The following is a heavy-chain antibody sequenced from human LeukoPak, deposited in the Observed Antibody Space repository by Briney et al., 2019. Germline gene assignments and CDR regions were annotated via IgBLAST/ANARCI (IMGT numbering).Heavy chain of an antibody. V-gene: IGHV3-21*01. CDR3: AKDTTYVLRYFDWLLSYYFDY. CDR1: GFTFSDYS. D-gene: IGHD3-9*01. Sequence: PGGSLRLSCAASGFTFSDYSMNWVRQAPGKGLEWVSSISDDSNYIYYADSVKGRFTISRDNAKNSLYLQMNSLRAEDTAVYYCAKDTTYVLRYFDWLLSYYFDYWGQGTLVTVSS. CDR2: ISDDSNYI. J-gene: IGHJ4*02.